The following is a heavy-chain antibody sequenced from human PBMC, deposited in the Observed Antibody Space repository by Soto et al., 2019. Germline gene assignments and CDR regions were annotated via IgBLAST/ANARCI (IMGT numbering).Heavy chain of an antibody. CDR3: AKDGIAVDIMGPNYYYYYGMDV. J-gene: IGHJ6*02. D-gene: IGHD6-19*01. V-gene: IGHV3-30*18. Sequence: QVQLVESGGGVVQPGRSLRLSCAASGFTFSSYGMHWVRQAPGKGLEWVAVISYDGSNKYYADSVKGRFTISRDNPKNTLYLQMNSLRAEDTAVYYCAKDGIAVDIMGPNYYYYYGMDVWGQGTTVTVSS. CDR2: ISYDGSNK. CDR1: GFTFSSYG.